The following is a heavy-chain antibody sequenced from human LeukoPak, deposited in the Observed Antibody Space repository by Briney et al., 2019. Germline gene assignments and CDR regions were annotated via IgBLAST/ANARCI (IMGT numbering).Heavy chain of an antibody. CDR2: IYYSGST. CDR3: ARASYSSSWYAVDY. J-gene: IGHJ4*02. CDR1: GGSISSYY. Sequence: PSETLSLTCTVSGGSISSYYWSWIRQPPGKGLEWIGYIYYSGSTNYNPSLKSRVTISVDTSKNQFSLKLSSVTAADTAVYYCARASYSSSWYAVDYWGRGTLVTVSS. V-gene: IGHV4-59*08. D-gene: IGHD6-13*01.